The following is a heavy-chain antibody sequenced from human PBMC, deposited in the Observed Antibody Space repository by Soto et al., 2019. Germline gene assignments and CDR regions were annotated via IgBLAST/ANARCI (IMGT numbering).Heavy chain of an antibody. V-gene: IGHV3-21*01. D-gene: IGHD2-15*01. CDR3: ARGCLVVVGAASRPIDY. J-gene: IGHJ4*02. Sequence: GGSLRLSCADPGFTFGSHSMFRVRQAPGKGLEWVSSISSDSTYIFYADSVKGRFAISRDNAKNSLYLQMDSLRAEDTAVYYSARGCLVVVGAASRPIDYWGQGTLVTVSS. CDR2: ISSDSTYI. CDR1: GFTFGSHS.